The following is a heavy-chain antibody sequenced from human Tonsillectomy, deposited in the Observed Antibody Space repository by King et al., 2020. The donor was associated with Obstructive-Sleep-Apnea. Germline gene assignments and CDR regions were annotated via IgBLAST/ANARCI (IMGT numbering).Heavy chain of an antibody. J-gene: IGHJ6*02. CDR3: ARVPLIRDILTGYRLGYYYYGMDV. V-gene: IGHV1-8*02. Sequence: QLVQSGAEVKKPGASVKVSCKASGYTFTSYDINWVRQATGQGLEWMGWMNPNSGNTGYAQKFQGRVTMTRNTSITTAYMVLSSLRSEDTAVYYWARVPLIRDILTGYRLGYYYYGMDVWGQGTTVTVSS. CDR1: GYTFTSYD. D-gene: IGHD3-9*01. CDR2: MNPNSGNT.